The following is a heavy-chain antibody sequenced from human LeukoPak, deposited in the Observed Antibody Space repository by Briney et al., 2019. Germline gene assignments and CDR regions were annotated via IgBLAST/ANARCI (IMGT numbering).Heavy chain of an antibody. CDR3: ARGKMGYYGMDV. V-gene: IGHV3-48*01. J-gene: IGHJ6*02. CDR1: GFTFSSYS. D-gene: IGHD2-8*01. Sequence: GGSVRLSCAASGFTFSSYSMNWVRQAPGKGLEWVSYISGSGSSIYYADSVKGRFTISRDSAKNSLYLQMNSLRAEDTAVYYCARGKMGYYGMDVWGQGTTVTVSS. CDR2: ISGSGSSI.